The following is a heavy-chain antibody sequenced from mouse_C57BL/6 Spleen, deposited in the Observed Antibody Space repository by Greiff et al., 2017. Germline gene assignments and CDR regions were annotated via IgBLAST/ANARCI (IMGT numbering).Heavy chain of an antibody. CDR1: GYAFSSSW. D-gene: IGHD2-3*01. CDR2: LYPGDGDT. CDR3: ARDDDYYYSIDY. J-gene: IGHJ4*01. V-gene: IGHV1-80*01. Sequence: VKLPQSGAELVKPGASVKLSCKASGYAFSSSWMNWVKQRPGKGLEWIGQLYPGDGDTNSNGKFKGKAPLTADTSASTAYMQLSSLTSEDSAVYFCARDDDYYYSIDYWGQGTSVTVSS.